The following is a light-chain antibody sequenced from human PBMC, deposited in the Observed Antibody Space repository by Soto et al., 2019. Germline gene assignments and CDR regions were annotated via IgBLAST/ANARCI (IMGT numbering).Light chain of an antibody. Sequence: EIVLTQSPGTLSLSPGERATLSCRASPSVSGSNLAWYQQKPGQAPRLVIYGASNRATGIPDRFSGSGSRTEFTLTISSLQSEDFAVYYCQQYSNWPRTFGQGTKVDIK. J-gene: IGKJ1*01. V-gene: IGKV3D-15*01. CDR2: GAS. CDR3: QQYSNWPRT. CDR1: PSVSGSN.